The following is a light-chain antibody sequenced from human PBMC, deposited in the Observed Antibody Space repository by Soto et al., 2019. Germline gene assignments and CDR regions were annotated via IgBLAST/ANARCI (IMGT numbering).Light chain of an antibody. Sequence: DIEMTQSPASLSASVGDRVTISCRTSQTINNNLNWYQQRPGKAPKLLIYSSSSLMSGVPPRVSGSGSGTDFTLTISSLQPEGFAACYCQQTYITPIEFSQGTRLDIK. CDR1: QTINNN. CDR3: QQTYITPIE. J-gene: IGKJ5*01. V-gene: IGKV1-39*01. CDR2: SSS.